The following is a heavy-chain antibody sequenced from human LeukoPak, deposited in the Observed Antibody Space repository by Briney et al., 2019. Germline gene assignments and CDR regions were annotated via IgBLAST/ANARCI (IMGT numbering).Heavy chain of an antibody. V-gene: IGHV4-30-2*01. CDR1: GGSISSGGYS. CDR3: ARGAPYSGDFDY. D-gene: IGHD3-10*01. Sequence: SETLSLTCAVSGGSISSGGYSWSWLRQPPGKGLEWIGYIYHSGSTYYNPSLKSRVTISVDRSKNQFSLKLSSVTAADTAVYYCARGAPYSGDFDYWGQGTLVTVSS. CDR2: IYHSGST. J-gene: IGHJ4*02.